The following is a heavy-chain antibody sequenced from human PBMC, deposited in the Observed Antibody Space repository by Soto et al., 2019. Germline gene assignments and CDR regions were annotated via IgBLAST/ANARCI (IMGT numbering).Heavy chain of an antibody. CDR1: GFTFSSYG. D-gene: IGHD3-16*01. CDR2: ISYDGSNK. Sequence: GGSLRLSCAASGFTFSSYGMHWVRQAPGKGLEWVAVISYDGSNKYYADSVKGRFTISRDNSKNTLYLQMNSLRAEDTAVYYCAKDFVWGRYGYDAFDIWGQGTMVTVSS. V-gene: IGHV3-30*18. J-gene: IGHJ3*02. CDR3: AKDFVWGRYGYDAFDI.